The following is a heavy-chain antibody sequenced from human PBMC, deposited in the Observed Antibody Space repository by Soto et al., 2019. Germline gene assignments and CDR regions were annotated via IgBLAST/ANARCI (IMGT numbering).Heavy chain of an antibody. CDR3: ARDQRRITMIGEAFDI. D-gene: IGHD3-22*01. J-gene: IGHJ3*02. V-gene: IGHV4-30-4*01. CDR1: GGCISSSVYY. CDR2: IYYSGST. Sequence: PSGTLSLTCTVSGGCISSSVYYGSWIRQPPGKGLEWIGYIYYSGSTYYNPSLKSRVTISVDTSKNQFSLKLSSVTAADTAVYYCARDQRRITMIGEAFDIWGQGTMVTVSS.